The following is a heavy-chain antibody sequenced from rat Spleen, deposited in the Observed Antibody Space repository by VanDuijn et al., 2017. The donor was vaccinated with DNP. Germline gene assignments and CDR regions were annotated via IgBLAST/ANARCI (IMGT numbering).Heavy chain of an antibody. CDR2: ISYEGSST. CDR3: AKDAFDY. CDR1: GFTFSDYN. V-gene: IGHV5-22*01. J-gene: IGHJ2*01. Sequence: EVHLVESGGGLVQPGRSLKLSCAASGFTFSDYNMAWVRQAPKKGLELVAAISYEGSSTYYGDSVKGRFTISKDNAKTTLYLQMNSLRSEATDTYYCAKDAFDYWGQGVMVTVSS.